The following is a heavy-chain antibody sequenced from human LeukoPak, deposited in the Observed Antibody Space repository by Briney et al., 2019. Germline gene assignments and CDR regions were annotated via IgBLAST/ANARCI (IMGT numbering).Heavy chain of an antibody. D-gene: IGHD2-2*01. CDR2: LGRSGEYK. Sequence: GGSLRLSCAASGFRFTDYSMSWVRQAPGKGLEWVAGLGRSGEYKYYADSVKGRFTISRDNSKDTVSLQMNSLRAEDSAIYFCVKDRPCETCMPMDAWDQGTTVTVSS. J-gene: IGHJ6*02. CDR1: GFRFTDYS. CDR3: VKDRPCETCMPMDA. V-gene: IGHV3-23*01.